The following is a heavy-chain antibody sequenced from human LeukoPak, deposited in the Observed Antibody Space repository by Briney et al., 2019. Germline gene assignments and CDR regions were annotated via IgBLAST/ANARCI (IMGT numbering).Heavy chain of an antibody. D-gene: IGHD3-10*01. CDR2: MNPNSGNT. Sequence: ASVKVSCKASGYPFTSYDINWVRQATGQGLEWMGWMNPNSGNTGYAQKFQGRVTMTRNTSISTAYMELSSLRSEDTAVYYCARGRWVTMAAYYFDYWGQGTLVTVSS. V-gene: IGHV1-8*01. J-gene: IGHJ4*02. CDR3: ARGRWVTMAAYYFDY. CDR1: GYPFTSYD.